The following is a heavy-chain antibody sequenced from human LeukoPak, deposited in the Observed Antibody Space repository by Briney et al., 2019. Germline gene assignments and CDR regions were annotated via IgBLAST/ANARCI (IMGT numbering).Heavy chain of an antibody. D-gene: IGHD3-3*01. V-gene: IGHV3-21*01. Sequence: GGSLRLSCAASGFSFSAHTMNWVRQAPGKGLEWVSSISSSGTYIYYADSLQGRFTISRDNANNSLSLQMNSLRAQDTAVYYCTREGSYYDFWSGDYSAFYYYYYMDVWRKGTTVTVSS. J-gene: IGHJ6*03. CDR2: ISSSGTYI. CDR3: TREGSYYDFWSGDYSAFYYYYYMDV. CDR1: GFSFSAHT.